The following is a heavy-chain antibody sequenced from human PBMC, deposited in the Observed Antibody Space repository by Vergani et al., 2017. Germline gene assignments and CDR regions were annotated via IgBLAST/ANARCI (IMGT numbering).Heavy chain of an antibody. V-gene: IGHV3-23*01. Sequence: EVQLLESGGGLVQPGGSLRLSCEASGFSFPGYAMSWVRQAPGKGLEWVSSVSGSSATPYYADSVKGRFIISRDNSKNTLYLQMNSLRAEDTAVYYCAKLGYYYDSSGADYWGQGTLVTVSS. CDR3: AKLGYYYDSSGADY. CDR1: GFSFPGYA. CDR2: VSGSSATP. D-gene: IGHD3-22*01. J-gene: IGHJ4*02.